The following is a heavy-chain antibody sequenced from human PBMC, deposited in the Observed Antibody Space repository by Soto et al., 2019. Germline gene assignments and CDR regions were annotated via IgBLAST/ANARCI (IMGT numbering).Heavy chain of an antibody. CDR3: ARARIAAAGTHWFDP. CDR1: GGSISSYY. Sequence: QVQLQESGPGLVKPSETLSLTCTVSGGSISSYYWSWIGQPPGKGLEWIGYIYYSGSTNYNPSLKSRVTISVDTSKIQFSLKLSSVTAADTAVYYCARARIAAAGTHWFDPWGQGTLVTVSS. V-gene: IGHV4-59*01. D-gene: IGHD6-13*01. CDR2: IYYSGST. J-gene: IGHJ5*02.